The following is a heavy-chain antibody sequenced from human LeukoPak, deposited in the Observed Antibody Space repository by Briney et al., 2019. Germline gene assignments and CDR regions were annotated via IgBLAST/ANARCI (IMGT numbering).Heavy chain of an antibody. CDR2: INHSGST. CDR1: GGSFSGYY. J-gene: IGHJ4*02. D-gene: IGHD3-22*01. V-gene: IGHV4-34*01. Sequence: RAETVSLTCAVYGGSFSGYYWSWIRQPPGKGLEWIGEINHSGSTNYNPSLKSRVTISVDTSKNQFSLKLSSVTAADTAVYYCARAPYDSSGYYYYFDYWGQGDPCTVSS. CDR3: ARAPYDSSGYYYYFDY.